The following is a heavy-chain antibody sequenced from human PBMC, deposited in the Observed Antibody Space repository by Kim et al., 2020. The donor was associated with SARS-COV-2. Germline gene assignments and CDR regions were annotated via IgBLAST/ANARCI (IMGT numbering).Heavy chain of an antibody. J-gene: IGHJ4*02. CDR2: INPHSGIT. CDR1: GYTFTDFH. D-gene: IGHD3-16*01. V-gene: IGHV1-2*02. CDR3: VRTLNFDY. Sequence: ASVKVSCKASGYTFTDFHMHWVRQAPGQGLEWMGRINPHSGITNFAQKFQDRVTMTRDTSISTAYLQLSSLRSDDTALYYCVRTLNFDYWGQGTLVTVSS.